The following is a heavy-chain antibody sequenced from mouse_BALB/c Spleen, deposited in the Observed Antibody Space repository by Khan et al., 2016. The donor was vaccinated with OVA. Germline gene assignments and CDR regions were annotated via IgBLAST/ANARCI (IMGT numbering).Heavy chain of an antibody. V-gene: IGHV5-9-3*01. CDR1: GFTFSTYA. Sequence: EVELVESGGGLVKPGGSLNLSCAASGFTFSTYAMSWVRQTPEKRLEWVATISSDGDYTYYPATVTGRFTISRDNAKNTLYLQMSSLRSEDTAMYYCARTPYGNFAYWGQGTLVTVAA. J-gene: IGHJ3*01. CDR3: ARTPYGNFAY. D-gene: IGHD2-1*01. CDR2: ISSDGDYT.